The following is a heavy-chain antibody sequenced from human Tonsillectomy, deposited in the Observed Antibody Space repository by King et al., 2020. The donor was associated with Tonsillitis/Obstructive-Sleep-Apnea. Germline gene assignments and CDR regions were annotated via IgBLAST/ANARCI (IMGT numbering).Heavy chain of an antibody. CDR2: IKTDGTEK. D-gene: IGHD3-10*02. CDR1: GFTFSSYW. V-gene: IGHV3-7*04. Sequence: VQLVESGGGLVQPGGSLRLSCAASGFTFSSYWMSWVRQAPGKGLEWVANIKTDGTEKYYVDSGKGRFTISRDNAKNSLYLQVNSLRAEDTAVYYCARDGNTMSYDYWGQGTLVTVSS. J-gene: IGHJ4*02. CDR3: ARDGNTMSYDY.